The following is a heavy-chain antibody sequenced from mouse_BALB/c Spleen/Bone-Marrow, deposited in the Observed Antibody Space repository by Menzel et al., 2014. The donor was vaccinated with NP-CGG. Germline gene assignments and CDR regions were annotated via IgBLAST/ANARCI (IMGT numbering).Heavy chain of an antibody. CDR2: INTNGGEI. CDR3: ARGDDYVSWFAY. D-gene: IGHD2-4*01. CDR1: GFTFSNYG. J-gene: IGHJ3*01. Sequence: EVKLVESGGGLVQPGGSLKLSCAASGFTFSNYGMSWVRQTPDKRLEFVATINTNGGEIYYPDSVKGRFTISRDNAKNTLYLQMRSLKPEDTAMYYCARGDDYVSWFAYWGQGTLVDVSA. V-gene: IGHV5-6-3*01.